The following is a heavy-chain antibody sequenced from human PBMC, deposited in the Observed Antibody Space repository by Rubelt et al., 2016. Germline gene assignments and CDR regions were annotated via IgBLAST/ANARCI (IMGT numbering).Heavy chain of an antibody. CDR2: IKQDGGEK. Sequence: EVQLLESGGGLLQPGGSLRLSCAASGFTFSSYAMIWVRQAPGKGLEWVANIKQDGGEKYYVDSVKGRFPISRANAKNTLYLQMDSLRADDTAVDYCARDPNGDYLGAFDFWGQGTKVTVSS. V-gene: IGHV3-7*03. J-gene: IGHJ3*01. CDR3: ARDPNGDYLGAFDF. CDR1: GFTFSSYA. D-gene: IGHD4-17*01.